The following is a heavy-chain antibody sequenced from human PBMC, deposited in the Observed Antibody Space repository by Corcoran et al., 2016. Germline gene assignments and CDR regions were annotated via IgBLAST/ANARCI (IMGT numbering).Heavy chain of an antibody. CDR2: IYYSGST. J-gene: IGHJ4*02. D-gene: IGHD6-19*01. V-gene: IGHV4-61*01. Sequence: QVQLQESGPGLVKPSETLSLTCTVSGGSVSSGSYYWSWIRQPPGKGLEWIGYIYYSGSTNYNPSLKSRVTISVDTSKNQFSLKLSSVTAADTAVYYCARSAVAGAVFDYWGQGTLVTVSS. CDR1: GGSVSSGSYY. CDR3: ARSAVAGAVFDY.